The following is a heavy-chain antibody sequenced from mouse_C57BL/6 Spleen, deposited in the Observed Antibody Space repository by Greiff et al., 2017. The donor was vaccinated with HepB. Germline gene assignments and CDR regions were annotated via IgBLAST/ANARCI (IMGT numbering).Heavy chain of an antibody. Sequence: EVKLQESGPELVKPGASVKIPCKASGYTFTDYNMDWVKQSHGKSLEWIGDINPNNGGTIYNQKFKGKATLTVDKSSSTAYMELRSLTSEDTAVYCCARKDYGSSYYFDYWGQGTTLTVSS. CDR2: INPNNGGT. D-gene: IGHD1-1*01. J-gene: IGHJ2*01. CDR1: GYTFTDYN. CDR3: ARKDYGSSYYFDY. V-gene: IGHV1-18*01.